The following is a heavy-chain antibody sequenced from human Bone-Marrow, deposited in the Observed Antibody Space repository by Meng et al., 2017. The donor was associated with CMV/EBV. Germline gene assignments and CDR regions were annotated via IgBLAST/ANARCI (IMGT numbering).Heavy chain of an antibody. D-gene: IGHD6-6*01. J-gene: IGHJ4*02. Sequence: SETLSLTCTVSGGSISSSSYYWGWIRRPPGKGLEWIGSIYYSGSTYYNPSLKSRVTISVDTSKNQFSLKLRSVTAADTAIYYCARDSSFDQWGQGTLVTVSS. CDR2: IYYSGST. CDR1: GGSISSSSYY. V-gene: IGHV4-39*02. CDR3: ARDSSFDQ.